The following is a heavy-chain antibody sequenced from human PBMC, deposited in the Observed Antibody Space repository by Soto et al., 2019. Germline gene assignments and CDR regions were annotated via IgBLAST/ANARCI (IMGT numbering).Heavy chain of an antibody. CDR3: AKWEGLGSDYYYYAMDV. J-gene: IGHJ6*02. CDR2: IYHSGYT. V-gene: IGHV4-31*03. D-gene: IGHD1-26*01. CDR1: GGSISSGGYY. Sequence: KPSETLSLTCTVSGGSISSGGYYWTWIRQHPGKGLGWIAYIYHSGYTFYNPSLKSRVTMSVDTSKNQFSLKLRSVTAADTAVYYCAKWEGLGSDYYYYAMDVWGQGTTVTVSS.